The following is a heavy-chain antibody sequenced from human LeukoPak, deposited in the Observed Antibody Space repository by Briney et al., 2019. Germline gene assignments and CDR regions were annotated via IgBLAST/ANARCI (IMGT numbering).Heavy chain of an antibody. CDR3: ARGLEMEVAAY. V-gene: IGHV1-8*01. Sequence: ASVEVSCKASGYTFTTYGINWVRQATGQGLEWMGWMNPKNGNTGYEQKFQGRLTMTRDTSINTAYMELSSLRSEDTAVYYCARGLEMEVAAYWGQGTLVTVSS. CDR1: GYTFTTYG. D-gene: IGHD5-24*01. J-gene: IGHJ4*02. CDR2: MNPKNGNT.